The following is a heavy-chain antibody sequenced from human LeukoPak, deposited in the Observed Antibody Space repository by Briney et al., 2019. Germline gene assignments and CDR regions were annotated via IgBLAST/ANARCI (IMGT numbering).Heavy chain of an antibody. CDR2: ISYDGSNK. J-gene: IGHJ4*02. CDR3: AKQDGYYDSSGYYYYFDY. D-gene: IGHD3-22*01. CDR1: GFTLSSYG. Sequence: PGRSLRLSCAASGFTLSSYGMHWVRQAPGKGLEWVAVISYDGSNKYYADSVKGRFTISRDNSKNTLYLQMNSLRAEDTAVYYCAKQDGYYDSSGYYYYFDYWGQGTLVTVSS. V-gene: IGHV3-30*18.